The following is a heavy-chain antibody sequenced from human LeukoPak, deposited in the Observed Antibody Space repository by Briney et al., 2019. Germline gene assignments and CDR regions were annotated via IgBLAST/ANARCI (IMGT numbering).Heavy chain of an antibody. D-gene: IGHD3-10*01. CDR2: ISWNSGSI. CDR1: GLTFDDYA. CDR3: AKGSYGSGSYPDY. J-gene: IGHJ4*02. V-gene: IGHV3-9*03. Sequence: GGSLRLSCAASGLTFDDYAMHWVRQAPGKGLEWVSGISWNSGSIGYADSVKGRSTISRDNAKNSLYLQMNSLRAEDMALYYCAKGSYGSGSYPDYWGQGTLVTVSS.